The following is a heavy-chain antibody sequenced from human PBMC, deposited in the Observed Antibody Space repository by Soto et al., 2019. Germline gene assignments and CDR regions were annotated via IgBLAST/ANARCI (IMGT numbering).Heavy chain of an antibody. D-gene: IGHD5-12*01. CDR3: AQAGGGYTKWHFDS. Sequence: EVQLLEPGGGSVQPGGSLRLSCAASGFSFSGYAMAWVRQAPGKGLEWVSGISGSGATTYYAASVKGRCTISRDNSNHTLSLQVNRLSAEDTAVYYCAQAGGGYTKWHFDSWGHGSLVTVSS. V-gene: IGHV3-23*01. CDR2: ISGSGATT. CDR1: GFSFSGYA. J-gene: IGHJ4*01.